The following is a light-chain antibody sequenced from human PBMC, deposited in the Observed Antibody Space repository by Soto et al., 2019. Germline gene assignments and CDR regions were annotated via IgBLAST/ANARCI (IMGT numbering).Light chain of an antibody. CDR1: QSVGSNF. CDR2: GAS. Sequence: EIVLTQSPGTLSLSPGERATLSCRASQSVGSNFLAWYQQKPGQAPRLLIYGASSRATDIPDRFSGSGSGTDFTLTISRLEPEDFAVYYCQHYGSSPWTFGQGTEVEIK. V-gene: IGKV3-20*01. J-gene: IGKJ1*01. CDR3: QHYGSSPWT.